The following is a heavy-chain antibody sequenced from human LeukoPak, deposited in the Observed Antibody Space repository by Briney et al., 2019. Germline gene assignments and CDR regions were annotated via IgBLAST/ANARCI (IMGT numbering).Heavy chain of an antibody. CDR2: INSHGSST. D-gene: IGHD5-18*01. J-gene: IGHJ3*02. CDR3: AREDTAMVLVGAFDI. Sequence: PGGSLRLSCAASGFTFSSYWMHWVRQAPGKGLVWVSRINSHGSSTSYADSVKGRFTISRDNAKNSLYLQMNSLRAEDTAVYYCAREDTAMVLVGAFDIWGQGTMVTVSS. CDR1: GFTFSSYW. V-gene: IGHV3-74*01.